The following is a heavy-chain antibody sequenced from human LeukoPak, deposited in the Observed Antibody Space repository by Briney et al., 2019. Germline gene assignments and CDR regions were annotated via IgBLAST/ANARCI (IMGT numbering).Heavy chain of an antibody. Sequence: GGSLRLSCAASRFTFSSYAMSWVRQAPGKGLEWVSAISGSGGSTYYADSVKGRFTISRDNSKNTLYLQMNSLRAEDTAVYYCAKDGGDIVVVVAADGINWFDPWGQGTLVTVSS. CDR2: ISGSGGST. V-gene: IGHV3-23*01. CDR3: AKDGGDIVVVVAADGINWFDP. J-gene: IGHJ5*02. D-gene: IGHD2-15*01. CDR1: RFTFSSYA.